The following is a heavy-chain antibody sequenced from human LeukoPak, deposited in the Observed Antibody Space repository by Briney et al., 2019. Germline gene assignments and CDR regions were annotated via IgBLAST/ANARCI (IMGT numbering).Heavy chain of an antibody. CDR3: ASPVLVYDFWSGPDYYYGMDV. V-gene: IGHV3-74*01. J-gene: IGHJ6*02. Sequence: GGSLRLSCAASGFTFSSYWMHWVRQAPVKGLVWVSRINSDGSSTSYADSVKGRFTISRDNAKNTLYLQMNSLRAEDTAVYYCASPVLVYDFWSGPDYYYGMDVWGQGTTVTVSS. CDR2: INSDGSST. D-gene: IGHD3-3*01. CDR1: GFTFSSYW.